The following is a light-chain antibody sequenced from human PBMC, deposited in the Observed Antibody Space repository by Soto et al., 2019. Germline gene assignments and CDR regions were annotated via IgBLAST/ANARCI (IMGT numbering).Light chain of an antibody. J-gene: IGKJ4*01. Sequence: DVVLTQSPLSLPVTPGEPASISCRSNQSLLHSLGYNYLDWYLQKPGQPPQLLIYLASDRASGVPDRVIGSGSGTDFTLTITSVQADDVGIFYCMQALQTPYPFGGGTRVEIK. V-gene: IGKV2-28*01. CDR2: LAS. CDR3: MQALQTPYP. CDR1: QSLLHSLGYNY.